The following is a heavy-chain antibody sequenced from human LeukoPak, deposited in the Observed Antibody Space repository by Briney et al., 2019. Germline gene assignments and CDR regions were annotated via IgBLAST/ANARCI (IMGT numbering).Heavy chain of an antibody. V-gene: IGHV4-31*03. CDR1: GGSISSGGYY. D-gene: IGHD2-2*01. CDR3: AREPVVPAAPHLYYYGMDV. CDR2: IYYSGST. Sequence: SQTLSLTCTVSGGSISSGGYYWSWIRQHPGKGLEWIGYIYYSGSTYYNPSLKSRVTISVDTSKNQFSLKLSSVTAADTAVYYCAREPVVPAAPHLYYYGMDVWGQGTTVTVSS. J-gene: IGHJ6*02.